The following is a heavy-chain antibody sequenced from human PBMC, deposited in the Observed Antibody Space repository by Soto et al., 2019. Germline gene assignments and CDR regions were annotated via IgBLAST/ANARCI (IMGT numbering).Heavy chain of an antibody. CDR2: VNAGNGNT. Sequence: QVQLVQSGAEVKKPGASVKVSCTASGYTFTYYAIHWVRQAPGQRLEWMGWVNAGNGNTKYSQKLQGRVTITRDTSASTAYMELSSLRSEDTAVYYCARDVGYNWNLIDYWGQGTLVTVSS. J-gene: IGHJ4*02. D-gene: IGHD1-20*01. CDR1: GYTFTYYA. V-gene: IGHV1-3*01. CDR3: ARDVGYNWNLIDY.